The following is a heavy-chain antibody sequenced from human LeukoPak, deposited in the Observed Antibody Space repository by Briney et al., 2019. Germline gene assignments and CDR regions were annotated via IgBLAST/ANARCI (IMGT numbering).Heavy chain of an antibody. V-gene: IGHV3-74*01. J-gene: IGHJ4*02. Sequence: GGSLRLSCRASGFTLSNYWMYWVRQAPGKGLVWVSRINSDGSGTIYADSVKGRFTISRDNAKNTLFLQMNSLRAEDTAVYYCARVIRGYRYTVDFWGQGTLVTVSS. CDR2: INSDGSGT. CDR1: GFTLSNYW. CDR3: ARVIRGYRYTVDF. D-gene: IGHD1-14*01.